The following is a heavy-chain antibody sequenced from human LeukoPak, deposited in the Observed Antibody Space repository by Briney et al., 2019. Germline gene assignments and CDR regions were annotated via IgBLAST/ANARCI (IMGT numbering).Heavy chain of an antibody. CDR2: IIPILGIA. J-gene: IGHJ4*02. Sequence: ASVKVSCKASGYTFTSYYMHWVRQAPGQGLEWMGRIIPILGIANYAQKFQGRVTITADKSTSTAYMELSSLRSEDTAVYYCAREDEGGSYFDYWGQGTLVTVSS. D-gene: IGHD1-26*01. CDR1: GYTFTSYY. V-gene: IGHV1-69*04. CDR3: AREDEGGSYFDY.